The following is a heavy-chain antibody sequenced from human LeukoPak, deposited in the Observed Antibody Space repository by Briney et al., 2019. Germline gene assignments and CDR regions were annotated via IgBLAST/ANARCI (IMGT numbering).Heavy chain of an antibody. CDR2: ISSSSSYI. V-gene: IGHV3-21*01. D-gene: IGHD1-14*01. J-gene: IGHJ3*02. CDR1: GFTFSSYS. CDR3: ARDLGYNNDAFDI. Sequence: PGGSLRLSCAASGFTFSSYSMNWVRQAPGKGLGWVSSISSSSSYIYYADSVKGRFTISRDNAKNSLYLQMNSLRAEDTAVYYCARDLGYNNDAFDIWGQGTMVTVSS.